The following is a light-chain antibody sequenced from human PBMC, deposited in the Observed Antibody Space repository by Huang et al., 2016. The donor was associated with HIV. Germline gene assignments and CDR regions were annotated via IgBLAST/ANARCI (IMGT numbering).Light chain of an antibody. CDR3: HQRSSWPLT. J-gene: IGKJ4*01. V-gene: IGKV3-11*01. CDR2: DAY. Sequence: LTQSPATLSWSPGERATPSCRASQSVNSNLAWYHQKPGQAPRLLIYDAYNRAAGIPARFSGSGSRTDFTLTINSLEPEDFAVYYCHQRSSWPLTFGGGTRVEIK. CDR1: QSVNSN.